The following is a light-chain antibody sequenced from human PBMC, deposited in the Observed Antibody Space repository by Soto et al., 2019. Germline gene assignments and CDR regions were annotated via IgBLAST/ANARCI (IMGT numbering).Light chain of an antibody. J-gene: IGLJ1*01. CDR1: SSDVGGYNY. CDR2: DVN. V-gene: IGLV2-11*01. CDR3: CSYAGRYTYV. Sequence: QSALTQPPSVSGSPGQSVSISCTGTSSDVGGYNYVSWYQQHPGKAPKVMIYDVNKRPSGVPDRFSGSKSGNTASLTISGLQSEDEADYYCCSYAGRYTYVFGTGTKVTVL.